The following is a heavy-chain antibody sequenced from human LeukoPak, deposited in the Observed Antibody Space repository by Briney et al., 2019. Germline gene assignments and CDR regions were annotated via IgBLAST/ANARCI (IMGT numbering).Heavy chain of an antibody. Sequence: SETLSLTCTVSGGSISSGGYYWSWIRQHPGKGLEWIGYIYYSGSTYYNPSLKSRVTISVDTSKNQFSLKLSSVTAADTAVYYCARLRGVEEYYFDYWGQGTLVTVSS. CDR3: ARLRGVEEYYFDY. CDR2: IYYSGST. CDR1: GGSISSGGYY. D-gene: IGHD3-10*01. V-gene: IGHV4-31*03. J-gene: IGHJ4*02.